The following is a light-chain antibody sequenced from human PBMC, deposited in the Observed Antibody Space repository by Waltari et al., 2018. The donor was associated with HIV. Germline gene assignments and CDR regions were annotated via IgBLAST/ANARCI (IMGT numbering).Light chain of an antibody. CDR3: TSYAGRDNLV. V-gene: IGLV2-8*01. Sequence: QSALTQPPSASGSPGQSVTISCTGTSSDVGDNDYVSWYQQHPGKAPKVMIYEVSKRPSGVPDRISGSKSGNTASLTVSGLQAEDEADYFCTSYAGRDNLVFGGGTELTV. CDR1: SSDVGDNDY. CDR2: EVS. J-gene: IGLJ2*01.